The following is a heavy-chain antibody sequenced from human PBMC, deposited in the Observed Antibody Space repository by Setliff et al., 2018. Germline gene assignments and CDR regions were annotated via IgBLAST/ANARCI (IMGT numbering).Heavy chain of an antibody. CDR3: ARINFYVSSGYYYAPDF. J-gene: IGHJ4*02. CDR1: GYTFTSFG. CDR2: ISAYSGNT. V-gene: IGHV1-18*01. Sequence: GASVKVSCKASGYTFTSFGISWVRQAPGQGLEWMGWISAYSGNTKYALTLQGRVTMTTDPSTTTAYLELKNLRSDDTAVYYCARINFYVSSGYYYAPDFWGQGTLVTVSS. D-gene: IGHD3-22*01.